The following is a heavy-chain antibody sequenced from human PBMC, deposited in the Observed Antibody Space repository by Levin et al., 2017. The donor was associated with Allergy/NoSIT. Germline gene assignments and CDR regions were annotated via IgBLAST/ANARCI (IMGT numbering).Heavy chain of an antibody. CDR2: IYYSGST. Sequence: SETLSLTCTVSGGSISSSSYYWGWIRQPPGKGLEWIGSIYYSGSTYYNPSLKSRVTISVDTSKNQFSLKLSSVTAADTAVYYCARQGEQLVPYFDYWGQGTLVTVSS. J-gene: IGHJ4*02. CDR3: ARQGEQLVPYFDY. CDR1: GGSISSSSYY. V-gene: IGHV4-39*01. D-gene: IGHD6-6*01.